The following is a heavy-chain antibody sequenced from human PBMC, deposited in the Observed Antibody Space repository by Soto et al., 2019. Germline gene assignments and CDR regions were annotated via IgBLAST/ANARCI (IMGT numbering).Heavy chain of an antibody. J-gene: IGHJ4*02. CDR1: GYTLSSYH. CDR3: ARDLPPVDY. CDR2: ISAYNGNT. V-gene: IGHV1-18*01. Sequence: ASVKVSCKASGYTLSSYHSTWVRQAPGQGLEWMGWISAYNGNTNYAQNLQGRVTMTTDPSTSTAYMELRSLRSDDTAVYYCARDLPPVDYWGQGTLVTVSS.